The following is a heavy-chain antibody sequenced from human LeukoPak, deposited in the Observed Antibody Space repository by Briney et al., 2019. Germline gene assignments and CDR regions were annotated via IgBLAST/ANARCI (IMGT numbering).Heavy chain of an antibody. D-gene: IGHD3-9*01. V-gene: IGHV4-59*01. CDR2: TLNSEST. CDR3: ARDRGDTGYDY. J-gene: IGHJ4*02. CDR1: GFTFSSYA. Sequence: GSLRLSCAASGFTFSSYAMSWVRQAPGKGLEWIGYTLNSESTNYNPSLKSRFTISVDTSKNQFSLKLSSVTAADTAVYYCARDRGDTGYDYWGQGTLVTVSS.